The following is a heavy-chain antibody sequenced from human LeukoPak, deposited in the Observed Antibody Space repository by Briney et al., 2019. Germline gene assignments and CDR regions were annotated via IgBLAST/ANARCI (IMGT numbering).Heavy chain of an antibody. Sequence: GGSLRLSCAASGFTFSRDSMDWVRQAPGKGLEWVSFISSSSSTMYYADSVKSRFTSFRDNAKNSLFLQLNSLRAEDTAVYYCARALRAYYFDDWGQGTLVTVSS. CDR1: GFTFSRDS. CDR3: ARALRAYYFDD. CDR2: ISSSSSTM. D-gene: IGHD2-21*01. V-gene: IGHV3-48*01. J-gene: IGHJ4*02.